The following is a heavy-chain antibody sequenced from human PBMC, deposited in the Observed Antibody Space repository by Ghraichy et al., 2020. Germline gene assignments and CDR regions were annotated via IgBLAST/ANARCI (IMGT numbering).Heavy chain of an antibody. Sequence: GGSLRLSCAASGFTFSSSAMSWVRQAPGKGLEWVSIISGSGSSTYYADSVKGRFTISRDNSENTLFLQMNSLRGEDTAVYYCAKCGDSWYFYWGQGALVTVSS. D-gene: IGHD6-13*01. CDR3: AKCGDSWYFY. CDR2: ISGSGSST. J-gene: IGHJ4*02. V-gene: IGHV3-23*01. CDR1: GFTFSSSA.